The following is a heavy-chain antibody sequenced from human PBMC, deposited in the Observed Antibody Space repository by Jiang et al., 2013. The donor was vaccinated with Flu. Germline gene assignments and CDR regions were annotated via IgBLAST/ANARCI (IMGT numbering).Heavy chain of an antibody. Sequence: SSGGYSWRLDPAAPGKGLEWIGYIYHSGSTYYNPSLKSRVTISVDRSKNQFSLKLSSVTAADTAVYYCARGRGHGDYRNWFDPWGQGTLVTVSS. V-gene: IGHV4-30-2*01. D-gene: IGHD4-17*01. CDR3: ARGRGHGDYRNWFDP. CDR1: SSGGYS. J-gene: IGHJ5*02. CDR2: IYHSGST.